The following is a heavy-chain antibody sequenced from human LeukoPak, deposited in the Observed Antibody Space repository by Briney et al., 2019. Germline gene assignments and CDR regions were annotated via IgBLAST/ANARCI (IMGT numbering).Heavy chain of an antibody. CDR3: ASEIYGSRGRPFDP. V-gene: IGHV3-21*01. J-gene: IGHJ5*02. CDR1: GFTFGNHR. D-gene: IGHD3-10*01. Sequence: GGSLRLSCVASGFTFGNHRMSWVRQAPGKGLEWVSSISSSSNYIYYADSVKGRVTISRDNAKNSLYLQMNSLRAEDTAVYYCASEIYGSRGRPFDPWGQGTLVTVSS. CDR2: ISSSSNYI.